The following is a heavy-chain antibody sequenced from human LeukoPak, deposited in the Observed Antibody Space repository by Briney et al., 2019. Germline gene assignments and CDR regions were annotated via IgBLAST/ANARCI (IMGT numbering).Heavy chain of an antibody. D-gene: IGHD3-22*01. Sequence: SETLSLTCAVSSASVSSHPWAWIRQPAGQGLELVGRVHFSGSTNYNPSLRSRVAISLDKSKNELSLTLKSVSAADTAVYYCARDESSRDDSGGYHYWGRGVLVTVSS. CDR3: ARDESSRDDSGGYHY. V-gene: IGHV4-4*07. CDR2: VHFSGST. J-gene: IGHJ4*02. CDR1: SASVSSHP.